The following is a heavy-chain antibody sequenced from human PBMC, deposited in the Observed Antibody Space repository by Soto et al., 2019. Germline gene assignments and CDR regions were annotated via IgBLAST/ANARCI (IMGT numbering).Heavy chain of an antibody. CDR1: GYTFTSYA. J-gene: IGHJ6*02. D-gene: IGHD4-17*01. CDR3: ASTVGYYYGMDV. Sequence: QVQLVQSGAEVKKPGASVKVSCKASGYTFTSYAMHWVRQAPGQRLEWMGWINAGNGNTKYSQKFQGRVTITRDTSASTAYMELSSLRSEDTAGYYCASTVGYYYGMDVWGQGTTVTVSS. V-gene: IGHV1-3*01. CDR2: INAGNGNT.